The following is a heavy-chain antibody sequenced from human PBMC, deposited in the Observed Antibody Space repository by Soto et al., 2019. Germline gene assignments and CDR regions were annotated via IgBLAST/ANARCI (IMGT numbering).Heavy chain of an antibody. CDR2: INQDVGEK. D-gene: IGHD3-10*01. J-gene: IGHJ4*02. CDR3: ARGAFQTSGTYPLDY. Sequence: EVQLVESGGGLVQPGGSLRLSCAASGFTFTSYWMTWVRQAPGKGLEWVANINQDVGEKYYVGSVKGRFTITRDNAENSLYLQLDSLRAEDAAVYYCARGAFQTSGTYPLDYLGQGTLVTVSS. CDR1: GFTFTSYW. V-gene: IGHV3-7*04.